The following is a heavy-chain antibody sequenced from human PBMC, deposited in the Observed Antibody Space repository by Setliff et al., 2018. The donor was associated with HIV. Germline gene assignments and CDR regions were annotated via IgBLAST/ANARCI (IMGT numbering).Heavy chain of an antibody. Sequence: LSLTCTVSGGSISSGNYYWSWIRQPPGKGLEWIGYIYTSGSTNYNPSLKSRVTISINTSKNQFSLKLSSVTAADTAVYYCARDRDIVVVPASPQGYYYYMDVWGKGTTVTVSS. V-gene: IGHV4-61*09. CDR3: ARDRDIVVVPASPQGYYYYMDV. D-gene: IGHD2-2*01. J-gene: IGHJ6*03. CDR2: IYTSGST. CDR1: GGSISSGNYY.